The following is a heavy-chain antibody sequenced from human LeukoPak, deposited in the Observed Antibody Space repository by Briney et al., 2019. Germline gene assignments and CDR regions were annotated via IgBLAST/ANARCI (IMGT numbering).Heavy chain of an antibody. CDR3: ARLLWFGESYYFDY. D-gene: IGHD3-10*01. J-gene: IGHJ4*02. V-gene: IGHV4-38-2*01. CDR1: GYSISSGYY. CDR2: IYHSGST. Sequence: PSETLSLTCLVSGYSISSGYYWGWIRQPPGKGLEWIGGIYHSGSTYYNPSLKSRVTISVDTSKNQFPLKLSSVTAADTAVYYCARLLWFGESYYFDYWGQGTLVTVSS.